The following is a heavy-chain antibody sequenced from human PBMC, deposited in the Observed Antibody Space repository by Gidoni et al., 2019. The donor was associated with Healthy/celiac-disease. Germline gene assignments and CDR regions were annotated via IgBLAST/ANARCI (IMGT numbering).Heavy chain of an antibody. CDR2: IDWDDDK. D-gene: IGHD6-19*01. V-gene: IGHV2-70*15. CDR3: ARIRYSSGYHFDY. Sequence: QVTLRESGPALVKPTQTLTLTCNFSGFSLSTSGMCVSWIRQPPGKALEWLARIDWDDDKYYSTSLKTRLTISKDTSNNHVVLTMTNMDPVDTATYYCARIRYSSGYHFDYWGQGTLVTVSS. CDR1: GFSLSTSGMC. J-gene: IGHJ4*02.